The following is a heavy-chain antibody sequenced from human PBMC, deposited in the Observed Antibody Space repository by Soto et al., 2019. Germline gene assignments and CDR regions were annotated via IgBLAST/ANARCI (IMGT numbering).Heavy chain of an antibody. CDR2: IIPIFGTA. J-gene: IGHJ3*02. Sequence: ASVRVSCKASGGTFSSYAISWVRQAPGQGLEWMGGIIPIFGTANYAQKFQGRVTITADESTSTAYMELSSLRSEDTAVCYCARDSGATNVILSDYPHEDLLAIWAQGTMDPGS. D-gene: IGHD3-10*01. V-gene: IGHV1-69*13. CDR1: GGTFSSYA. CDR3: ARDSGATNVILSDYPHEDLLAI.